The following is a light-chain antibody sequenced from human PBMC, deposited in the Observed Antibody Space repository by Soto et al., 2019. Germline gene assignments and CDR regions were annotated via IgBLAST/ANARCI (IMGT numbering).Light chain of an antibody. CDR3: QQSYSTPRT. J-gene: IGKJ1*01. CDR2: AAS. Sequence: DIQMTXSPXSXSASXGXXVTXTCXASXXISXYLNWYQQKPGKAPKLLIYAASSLQSGVPSRFSGSGSGTDFTLTISSLQPEDFATYYCQQSYSTPRTFGQGTKVEIK. V-gene: IGKV1-39*01. CDR1: XXISXY.